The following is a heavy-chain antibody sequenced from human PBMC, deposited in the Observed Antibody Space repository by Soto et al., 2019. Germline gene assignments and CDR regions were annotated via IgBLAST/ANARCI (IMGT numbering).Heavy chain of an antibody. CDR1: GFTFSSYA. V-gene: IGHV3-30-3*01. Sequence: PGGSLRLSCAASGFTFSSYAMHWVRQAPGKGLEWVALISYDGSDKDYADSVKGRFTISRDNSKNTLYLQMNSLRAEDTAVYYCAKDRYYDFWSGYYRPWFDPWGQGTLVTVSS. CDR3: AKDRYYDFWSGYYRPWFDP. CDR2: ISYDGSDK. D-gene: IGHD3-3*01. J-gene: IGHJ5*02.